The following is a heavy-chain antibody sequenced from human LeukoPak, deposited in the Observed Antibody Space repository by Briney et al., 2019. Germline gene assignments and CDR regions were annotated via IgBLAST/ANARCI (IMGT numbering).Heavy chain of an antibody. CDR3: ARGANGGNSGDCYYGMDV. J-gene: IGHJ6*02. CDR2: ISYDGNNK. CDR1: EITFSSYA. D-gene: IGHD4-23*01. Sequence: GGSLRLSCEASEITFSSYAMHWVRQAPGKGLEWVAVISYDGNNKYYADSVKGRFTISRDNSKNTLYVQMNSLRAEDTAVYYCARGANGGNSGDCYYGMDVWGQGTTVTVSS. V-gene: IGHV3-30-3*01.